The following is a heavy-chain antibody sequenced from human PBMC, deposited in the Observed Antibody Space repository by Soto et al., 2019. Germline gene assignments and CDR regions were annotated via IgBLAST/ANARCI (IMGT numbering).Heavy chain of an antibody. D-gene: IGHD3-22*01. CDR3: ARDPEIYKGRYSSGYYSGWFDP. Sequence: SVKVSCKASGGTLSSYAISWVRQAPGQGLEWMGGIIPIFGTANYAQKFQGRATITADESTSTAYMELSSLRSEDTAVYYCARDPEIYKGRYSSGYYSGWFDPWGQGPLVTVSS. V-gene: IGHV1-69*13. CDR1: GGTLSSYA. J-gene: IGHJ5*02. CDR2: IIPIFGTA.